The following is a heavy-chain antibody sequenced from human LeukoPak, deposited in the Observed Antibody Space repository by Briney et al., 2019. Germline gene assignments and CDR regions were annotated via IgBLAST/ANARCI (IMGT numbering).Heavy chain of an antibody. V-gene: IGHV5-51*01. CDR3: ARHSDYGDQGNAFDI. Sequence: GESLKISCKGSGYSFTSYWIGWVRRMPGKGLEWMGIIYPGDSDTRYSPSFQGQVTISADKSISTAYLQWSSLKASDTAMYYCARHSDYGDQGNAFDIWGQGTMVTVSS. D-gene: IGHD4-17*01. CDR1: GYSFTSYW. J-gene: IGHJ3*02. CDR2: IYPGDSDT.